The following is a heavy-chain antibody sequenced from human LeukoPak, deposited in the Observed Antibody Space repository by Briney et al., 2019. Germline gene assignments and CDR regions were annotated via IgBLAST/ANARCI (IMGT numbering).Heavy chain of an antibody. V-gene: IGHV3-7*04. J-gene: IGHJ4*02. CDR2: IKEAGSEK. CDR3: ARGGGMRSWYDFDY. CDR1: GFTFSNYW. Sequence: PGGSLRLSCAASGFTFSNYWMSWVHQAPGKGLEFMANIKEAGSEKYYVDSVKGRFTISRDNDKNLVHLQMNSLRAEDTAVYYCARGGGMRSWYDFDYWGQGTLVTVSS. D-gene: IGHD6-13*01.